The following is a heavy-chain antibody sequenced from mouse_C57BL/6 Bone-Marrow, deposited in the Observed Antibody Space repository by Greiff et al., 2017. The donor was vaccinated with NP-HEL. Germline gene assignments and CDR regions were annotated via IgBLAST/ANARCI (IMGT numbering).Heavy chain of an antibody. CDR2: ISDGGSYT. V-gene: IGHV5-4*01. CDR3: ARDTTVVDAMDY. J-gene: IGHJ4*01. D-gene: IGHD1-1*01. Sequence: EVQRVESGGGLVKPGGSLKLSCAASGFTFSSYAMSWVRQTPEKRLEWVATISDGGSYTYYPDNVKGRFTISRDNAKNNLYLQMSHLKSEDTAMYYCARDTTVVDAMDYWGQGTSVTVSS. CDR1: GFTFSSYA.